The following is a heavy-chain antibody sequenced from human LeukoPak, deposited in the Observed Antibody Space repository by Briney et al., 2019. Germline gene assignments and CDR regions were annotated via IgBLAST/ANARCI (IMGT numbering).Heavy chain of an antibody. Sequence: GGSLRLSCAASGFPFRAYSMNWVRQAPGKGLEWVSNISGTLGSIFYADSVKGRFTISRDNAKNSLFLQMNSLRAEDTAVYYCARAYCGGDCYSYYYYYMDVWGKGTTVTVSS. V-gene: IGHV3-48*01. D-gene: IGHD2-21*02. CDR3: ARAYCGGDCYSYYYYYMDV. J-gene: IGHJ6*03. CDR2: ISGTLGSI. CDR1: GFPFRAYS.